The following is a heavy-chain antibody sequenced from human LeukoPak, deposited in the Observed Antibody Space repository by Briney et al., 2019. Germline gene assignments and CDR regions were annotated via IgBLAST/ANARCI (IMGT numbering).Heavy chain of an antibody. CDR1: GDSLSSYY. D-gene: IGHD2-15*01. J-gene: IGHJ4*02. CDR2: IYSTGST. Sequence: SETLALTCTVSGDSLSSYYWSWIRQPAGKGLEWIGRIYSTGSTNYNPSLRSRVTMSVDTSKNQFSLKLSSVTAADTAVYYCARESLGYCSGGSCPYYFDYWGQGTLVTVSS. V-gene: IGHV4-4*07. CDR3: ARESLGYCSGGSCPYYFDY.